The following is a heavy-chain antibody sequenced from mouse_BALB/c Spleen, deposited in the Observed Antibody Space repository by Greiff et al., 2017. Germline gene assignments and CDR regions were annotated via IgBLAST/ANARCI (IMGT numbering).Heavy chain of an antibody. CDR3: ARSHYGSSYGFAY. Sequence: EVMLVESGAELVKPGASVKLSCTASGFNIKDTYMHWVKQRPEQGLEWIGRIDPANGNTKYDPKFQGKATITADTSSNTAYLQLSSLTSEDTAVYYCARSHYGSSYGFAYWGQGTLVTVSA. CDR2: IDPANGNT. D-gene: IGHD1-1*01. J-gene: IGHJ3*01. V-gene: IGHV14-3*02. CDR1: GFNIKDTY.